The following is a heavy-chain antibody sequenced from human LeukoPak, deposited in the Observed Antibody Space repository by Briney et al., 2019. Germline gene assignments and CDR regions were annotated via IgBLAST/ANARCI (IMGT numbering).Heavy chain of an antibody. CDR1: GYSFTSYW. J-gene: IGHJ3*02. D-gene: IGHD2-2*02. V-gene: IGHV5-51*01. CDR3: ARGCIPAAILDAFDN. Sequence: KRGESLKISCKGSGYSFTSYWIGWVRQMPGKGLEWMGIIYPGDSDTRYSPSFQGQVTISADKSISIAYLQWSSLKASDTAMYYCARGCIPAAILDAFDNWGQGTMVTVSS. CDR2: IYPGDSDT.